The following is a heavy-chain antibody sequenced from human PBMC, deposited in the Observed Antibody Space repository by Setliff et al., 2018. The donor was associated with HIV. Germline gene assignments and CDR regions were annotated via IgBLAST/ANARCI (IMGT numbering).Heavy chain of an antibody. J-gene: IGHJ4*02. Sequence: SETLSLTCTVSGGSISTSNWWGWIRQTPGKGLEWIGYIYYSGSTNYNPSLESRVTISIDTSKNQFSLKLSSVTAADTAVYFCARGRGSSSSWPIDYWGQGTLVTVSS. D-gene: IGHD6-13*01. CDR1: GGSISTSNW. V-gene: IGHV4-28*03. CDR3: ARGRGSSSSWPIDY. CDR2: IYYSGST.